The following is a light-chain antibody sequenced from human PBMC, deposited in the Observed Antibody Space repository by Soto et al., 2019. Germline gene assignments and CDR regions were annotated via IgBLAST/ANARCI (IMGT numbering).Light chain of an antibody. CDR2: EVS. J-gene: IGLJ1*01. Sequence: QSALTQPASVSGSPGQSINISGTGTSSDFGGYNYVSWYQQHPGKAPKLMIYEVSNRPSGVSNRFSGSKSGNTASLTISGLQAEDEADYYCSSYTSSSIDYVFGTGTKLTVL. V-gene: IGLV2-14*01. CDR1: SSDFGGYNY. CDR3: SSYTSSSIDYV.